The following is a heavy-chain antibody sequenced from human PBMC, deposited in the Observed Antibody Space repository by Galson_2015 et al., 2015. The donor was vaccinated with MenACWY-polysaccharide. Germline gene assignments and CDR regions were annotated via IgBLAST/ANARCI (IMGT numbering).Heavy chain of an antibody. CDR2: IDYKEGVRT. V-gene: IGHV3-23*01. D-gene: IGHD2-2*03. CDR1: GFSFGSSA. Sequence: SLRLSCAASGFSFGSSAMTWVRQAPGTGLEWVSTIDYKEGVRTHYAASVKVRFTISRDNSKNTVYLQIDSLRADDTAVYYCATWITAHFDFWGQGTPVTVSS. CDR3: ATWITAHFDF. J-gene: IGHJ4*02.